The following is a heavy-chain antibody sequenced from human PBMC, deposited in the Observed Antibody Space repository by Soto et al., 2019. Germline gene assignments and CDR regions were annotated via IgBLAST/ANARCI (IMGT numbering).Heavy chain of an antibody. Sequence: QVQLVQSGAEVKKPGSSVKVSCKASGGTFSSYAISWVRQAPGQGLEWMGGIIPICGTANYAQKFQGRVTITADESTSTAYMELSSMRSADTAVYYCAIGKVAATPVDYYSGMDFWGQGTTVTVSS. CDR2: IIPICGTA. CDR1: GGTFSSYA. D-gene: IGHD2-15*01. V-gene: IGHV1-69*01. CDR3: AIGKVAATPVDYYSGMDF. J-gene: IGHJ6*02.